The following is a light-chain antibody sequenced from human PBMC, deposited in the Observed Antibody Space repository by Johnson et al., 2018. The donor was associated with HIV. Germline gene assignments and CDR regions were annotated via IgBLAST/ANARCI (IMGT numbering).Light chain of an antibody. Sequence: QSVLTQPPSVSAAPGQKVTISCSGSSSNIGNNYVSWYQQLPGTAPKLLIYENNKRPSGIPDRFSGSKSGTSATLGITGLQTGDEADYYCGTWDSSLRVGFFGTGTKLTVL. CDR1: SSNIGNNY. V-gene: IGLV1-51*02. CDR2: ENN. J-gene: IGLJ1*01. CDR3: GTWDSSLRVGF.